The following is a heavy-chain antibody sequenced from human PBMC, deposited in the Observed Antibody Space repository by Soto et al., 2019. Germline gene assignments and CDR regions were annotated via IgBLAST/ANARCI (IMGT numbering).Heavy chain of an antibody. CDR2: INPHGSEK. Sequence: PLGGSLRLSCAASGFTFNSFWMDWVRQAPGKGLEWVANINPHGSEKHYVDSVKGRFTISRDNAKNSLYLQMSSLTAEDSALYYCSRSLDSWGQGTRVTVSS. CDR1: GFTFNSFW. V-gene: IGHV3-7*01. CDR3: SRSLDS. J-gene: IGHJ4*02.